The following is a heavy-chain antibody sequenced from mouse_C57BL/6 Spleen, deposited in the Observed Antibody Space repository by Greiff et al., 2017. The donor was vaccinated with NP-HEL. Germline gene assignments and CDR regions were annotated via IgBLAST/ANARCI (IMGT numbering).Heavy chain of an antibody. CDR3: AGGGTGYGDSYWYFGG. J-gene: IGHJ1*03. V-gene: IGHV1-53*01. CDR1: GYTFTSYW. D-gene: IGHD1-1*01. Sequence: QVQLQQPGTELVKPGASVKLSCKASGYTFTSYWMHWVKQRPGQGLEWIGNINPSNGGTNYNEKFKSKATLTVDKSSSTAYMQLSSLTSEDAAVYYCAGGGTGYGDSYWYFGGRGTGATVTVST. CDR2: INPSNGGT.